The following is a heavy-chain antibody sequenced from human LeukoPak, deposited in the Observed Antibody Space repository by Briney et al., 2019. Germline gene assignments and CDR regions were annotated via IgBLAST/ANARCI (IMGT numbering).Heavy chain of an antibody. J-gene: IGHJ4*02. D-gene: IGHD6-13*01. CDR2: IRSKANSYAT. CDR3: TRRVAAAAPFDY. Sequence: GGSLKLSCAASGFTFSGSAMRWVRQASGKGLEWVGRIRSKANSYATAYAASVKGRFTISRDDSKNTAYLQMNSLKTEDTAVYYCTRRVAAAAPFDYWGQGTLVTVSS. CDR1: GFTFSGSA. V-gene: IGHV3-73*01.